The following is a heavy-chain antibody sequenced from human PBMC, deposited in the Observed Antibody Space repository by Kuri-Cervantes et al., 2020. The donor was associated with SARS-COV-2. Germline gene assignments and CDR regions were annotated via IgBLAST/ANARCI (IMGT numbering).Heavy chain of an antibody. CDR3: VIGAGGSS. CDR1: GFSFSTYS. D-gene: IGHD1-26*01. V-gene: IGHV3-48*02. J-gene: IGHJ5*02. CDR2: IGVGGTPI. Sequence: GESLKISCAGPGFSFSTYSMNWVRQAPGKGLEWTSYIGVGGTPIYYADSVRGRFTISRDNAKNSAYLQMSSLRDEDTAIYYCVIGAGGSSWGQGTLVTVSS.